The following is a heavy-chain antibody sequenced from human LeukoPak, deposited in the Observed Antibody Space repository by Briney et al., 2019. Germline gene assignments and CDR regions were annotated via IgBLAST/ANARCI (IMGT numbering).Heavy chain of an antibody. J-gene: IGHJ6*02. D-gene: IGHD4-23*01. CDR3: AKTGGALRWLHYCYYGMDV. CDR1: GFTFSSYA. CDR2: ISGSGGST. Sequence: GGSLRLSCAASGFTFSSYAMSWVRQAPGKGLEWVSAISGSGGSTYYADSVKGRFTISRDNSKNTLYLQMNSLRAEDTAVYYCAKTGGALRWLHYCYYGMDVWGQGTTVTVSS. V-gene: IGHV3-23*01.